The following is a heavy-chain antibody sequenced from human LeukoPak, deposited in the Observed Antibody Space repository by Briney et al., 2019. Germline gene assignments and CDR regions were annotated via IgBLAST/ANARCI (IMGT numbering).Heavy chain of an antibody. V-gene: IGHV4-39*07. CDR2: IYYSGST. CDR3: ARARWEPTEAFDI. CDR1: GGSISSSSYY. Sequence: PSETLSLTCTVSGGSISSSSYYWGWIRQPPGKGLEWIGSIYYSGSTYYNPSLKSRVTISVDTSKNQFSLKLSSVTAADTAVYYCARARWEPTEAFDIWGQGTMVTVSS. D-gene: IGHD1-26*01. J-gene: IGHJ3*02.